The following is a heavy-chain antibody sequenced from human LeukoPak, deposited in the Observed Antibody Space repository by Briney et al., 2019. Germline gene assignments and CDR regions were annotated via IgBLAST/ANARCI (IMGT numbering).Heavy chain of an antibody. CDR2: ISSSSSYI. D-gene: IGHD3-3*01. V-gene: IGHV3-21*01. CDR1: GFTFSSYS. CDR3: ARGGESITIFGVVIHYFDY. Sequence: GGSLRLSCAASGFTFSSYSMNWVRQAPGKGLEWVSSISSSSSYIYYADSVKGRFTISRDNAKNSLYLQMSSLRAEDTAVYYCARGGESITIFGVVIHYFDYWGQGTLVTVSS. J-gene: IGHJ4*02.